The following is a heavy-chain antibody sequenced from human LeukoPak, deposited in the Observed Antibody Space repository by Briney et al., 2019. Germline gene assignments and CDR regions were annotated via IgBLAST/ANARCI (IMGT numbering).Heavy chain of an antibody. CDR2: IYHSGST. CDR1: GYSISSGYY. D-gene: IGHD3-10*01. CDR3: ARDGRRGDDAFDI. Sequence: PSETLSLTCTLSGYSISSGYYWGWIRQPPGKGLEWIGSIYHSGSTDYNPSLKSRVTISEDTSKEQLSLKLSSVTAADTGVYYCARDGRRGDDAFDIWGEGTMVTVSS. J-gene: IGHJ3*02. V-gene: IGHV4-38-2*02.